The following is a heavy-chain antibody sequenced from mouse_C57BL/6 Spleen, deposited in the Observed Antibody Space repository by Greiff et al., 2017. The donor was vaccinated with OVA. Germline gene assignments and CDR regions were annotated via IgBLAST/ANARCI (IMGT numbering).Heavy chain of an antibody. J-gene: IGHJ1*03. D-gene: IGHD1-1*01. CDR1: GYSFTDYN. Sequence: VQLKQSGPELVKPGASVKISCKASGYSFTDYNMNWVKQSNGKSLEWIGVINPNYGTTSYNQKFKGKATLTVDQSSSTAYMQLNSLTSEDSAVYYCARENYGSSSWYFDVWGTGTTVTVSS. CDR2: INPNYGTT. CDR3: ARENYGSSSWYFDV. V-gene: IGHV1-39*01.